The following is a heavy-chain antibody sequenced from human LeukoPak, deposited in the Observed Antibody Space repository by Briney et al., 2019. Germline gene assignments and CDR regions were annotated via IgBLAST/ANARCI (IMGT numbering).Heavy chain of an antibody. CDR3: ARRNTAMVAGLDY. CDR2: MNPNSGNT. D-gene: IGHD5-18*01. J-gene: IGHJ4*02. CDR1: GYTFTTYD. V-gene: IGHV1-8*01. Sequence: ASVRVSCTASGYTFTTYDINWVRQATGPGLEWLGWMNPNSGNTGYAQKFQGRVTMTRNTSISTAFMELSGLRSEDTAVYFCARRNTAMVAGLDYWGRGSLVTVSS.